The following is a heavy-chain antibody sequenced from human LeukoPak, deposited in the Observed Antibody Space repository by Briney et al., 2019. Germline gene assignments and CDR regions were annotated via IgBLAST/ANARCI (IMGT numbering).Heavy chain of an antibody. V-gene: IGHV3-33*01. CDR2: IWNDGSKK. CDR3: ARIVVVPAAGGDWFDP. Sequence: PGGSLRLSCAASRFTFSSYGLHWVRQPPGKGLEWVAVIWNDGSKKYYADSVKGRFTISRDNSKNTLYLQMNSLRAEDTAVYYCARIVVVPAAGGDWFDPWGQGTLVIVSS. CDR1: RFTFSSYG. D-gene: IGHD2-2*01. J-gene: IGHJ5*02.